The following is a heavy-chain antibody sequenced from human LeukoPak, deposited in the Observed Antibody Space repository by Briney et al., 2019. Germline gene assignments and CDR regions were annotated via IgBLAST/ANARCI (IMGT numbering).Heavy chain of an antibody. D-gene: IGHD6-13*01. CDR3: AREIGAAGAFDY. V-gene: IGHV3-21*01. Sequence: GGSLRLSGAASGFTFNSYAMNWVRQAPGKGLEWVSSLTPSGTDIYYAASVKGRFTMSRDNAKNSLYLQMNSLRAEDTAVYYCAREIGAAGAFDYWGQGTLVTVSS. CDR2: LTPSGTDI. CDR1: GFTFNSYA. J-gene: IGHJ4*02.